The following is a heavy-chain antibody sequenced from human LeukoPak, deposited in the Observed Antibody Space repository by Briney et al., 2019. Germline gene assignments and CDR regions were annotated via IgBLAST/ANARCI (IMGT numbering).Heavy chain of an antibody. CDR2: IKQDGSEK. CDR1: GFTFSSYW. J-gene: IGHJ4*02. V-gene: IGHV3-7*03. CDR3: ARDSNGYSYGN. Sequence: GGSLRLSCEASGFTFSSYWMSWVRRAPGKGLEWVANIKQDGSEKKYLDSVKGRFTISRDNAKNSLYLQMNSLRAEDTALYYCARDSNGYSYGNWGQGTLVTVSS. D-gene: IGHD5-18*01.